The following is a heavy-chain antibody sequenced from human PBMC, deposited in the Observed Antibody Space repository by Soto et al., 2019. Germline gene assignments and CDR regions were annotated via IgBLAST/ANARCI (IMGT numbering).Heavy chain of an antibody. CDR3: AKDLIGSSWYGGFDNWFDP. Sequence: PGGSLRLSCAASGFTFSSYAMSWVRQAPGKGLEWVSAISGSGGSTYYADSVKGRFTISRDNSKNTLYLQMNSLRAEDTAVYYCAKDLIGSSWYGGFDNWFDPWGQGTLVTVSS. D-gene: IGHD6-13*01. CDR2: ISGSGGST. J-gene: IGHJ5*02. CDR1: GFTFSSYA. V-gene: IGHV3-23*01.